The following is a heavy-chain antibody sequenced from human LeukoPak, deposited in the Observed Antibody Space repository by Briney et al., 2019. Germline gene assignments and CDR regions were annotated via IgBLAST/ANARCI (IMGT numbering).Heavy chain of an antibody. Sequence: GGSLRLSCAASGFTFSSYEMNWVRQAPGKGLEWVAVISYDGSNKYYADSVKGRFTISRDNSKNTLYLRMNSLRAEDTAVYYCARGGYCDILTGYYNWGQGTLVTVSS. CDR3: ARGGYCDILTGYYN. J-gene: IGHJ4*02. D-gene: IGHD3-9*01. CDR2: ISYDGSNK. CDR1: GFTFSSYE. V-gene: IGHV3-30*04.